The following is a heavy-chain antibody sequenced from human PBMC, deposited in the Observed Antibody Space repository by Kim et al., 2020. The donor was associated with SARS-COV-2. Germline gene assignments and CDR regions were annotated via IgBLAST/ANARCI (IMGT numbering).Heavy chain of an antibody. CDR1: GFTFDDYA. Sequence: GGSLRLSCAASGFTFDDYAMHWVRQAPGKGLEWVSGISWNSGSIGYADSVKGRFTISRDNAKNSLYLQMNSLRAEDTALYYCAKDSGYYYGMDGWGQGTT. CDR3: AKDSGYYYGMDG. V-gene: IGHV3-9*01. CDR2: ISWNSGSI. J-gene: IGHJ6*02.